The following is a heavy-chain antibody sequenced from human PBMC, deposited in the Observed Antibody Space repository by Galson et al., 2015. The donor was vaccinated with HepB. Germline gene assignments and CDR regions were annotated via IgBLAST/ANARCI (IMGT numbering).Heavy chain of an antibody. CDR2: ISSSSSTI. V-gene: IGHV3-48*01. Sequence: SLRLSCAVSGFTFSSYSMNWVRQAPGKGLEWVSYISSSSSTIYYADSVKGRYTISRDNAQNLLYLQMNSLRAEDTAVYYCASWRVGAGDYYASSGLGRFDAWCQETLVTVSS. J-gene: IGHJ5*02. CDR1: GFTFSSYS. D-gene: IGHD3-22*01. CDR3: ASWRVGAGDYYASSGLGRFDA.